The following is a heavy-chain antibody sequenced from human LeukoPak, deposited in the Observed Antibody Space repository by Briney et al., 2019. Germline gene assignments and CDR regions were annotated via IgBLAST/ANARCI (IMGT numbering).Heavy chain of an antibody. CDR1: GGSISSYY. V-gene: IGHV4-59*01. Sequence: SETLSLTCTVSGGSISSYYWSWIRQPPGTGREWFGYIYYSGSTNYNPSLKRRVTKSVDTSKNQLSLKLSSVTAADTAVYYCARESTPNYCSSASCYTNWFDPWGQGALVTVSS. D-gene: IGHD2-2*02. J-gene: IGHJ5*02. CDR2: IYYSGST. CDR3: ARESTPNYCSSASCYTNWFDP.